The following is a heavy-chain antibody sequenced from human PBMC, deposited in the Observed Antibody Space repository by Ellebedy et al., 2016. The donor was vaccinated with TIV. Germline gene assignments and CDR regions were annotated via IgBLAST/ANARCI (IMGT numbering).Heavy chain of an antibody. Sequence: SETLSLTCSVSGGVISGSGHYWGWVRQSPGKGLEWIGNIYHTGDAYYNLSLKSRVTISLDMSENQFSLRLRSVTAADTAMYYCVSSVEMATRFDYWGRGTQVTVSS. D-gene: IGHD5-24*01. CDR1: GGVISGSGHY. CDR3: VSSVEMATRFDY. J-gene: IGHJ4*02. CDR2: IYHTGDA. V-gene: IGHV4-39*01.